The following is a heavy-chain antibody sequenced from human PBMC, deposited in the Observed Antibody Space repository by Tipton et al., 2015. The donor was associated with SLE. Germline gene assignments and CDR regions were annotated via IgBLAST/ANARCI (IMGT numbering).Heavy chain of an antibody. CDR3: ARDFITGTDGGDY. D-gene: IGHD1-20*01. Sequence: SLRLSCAASGFTFSTYAMSWVRQAPGKGLEWVSVIYSGGSTYYADSVKGRFTISRDDSKNTLYLQMNSLRAEDTAVYYCARDFITGTDGGDYWGQGTLVTVSS. CDR2: IYSGGST. CDR1: GFTFSTYA. V-gene: IGHV3-23*03. J-gene: IGHJ4*02.